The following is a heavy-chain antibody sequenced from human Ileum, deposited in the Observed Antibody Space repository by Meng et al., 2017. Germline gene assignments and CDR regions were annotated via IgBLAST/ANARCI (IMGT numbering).Heavy chain of an antibody. V-gene: IGHV3-30*02. Sequence: GGPLRLSCAASGFTFSAYGMHWVRQAPGKGLEWVAIIRYDGSDIYYGDSVKGRFTISRDNSENTLYLQMNSLRAEDTAVYYCARDSCSGGDCYLNWFDPWGQGTLVTVSS. CDR2: IRYDGSDI. D-gene: IGHD2-21*02. CDR3: ARDSCSGGDCYLNWFDP. J-gene: IGHJ5*02. CDR1: GFTFSAYG.